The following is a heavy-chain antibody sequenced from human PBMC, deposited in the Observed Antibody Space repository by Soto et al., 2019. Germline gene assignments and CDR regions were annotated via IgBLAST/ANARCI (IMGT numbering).Heavy chain of an antibody. Sequence: GGSLRLSCATSGFTFNDYAMYWVRQAPGQGLEWVAMISSDGHHQFYVDNLRGRFTVSGDNSKNTLFLQMNSLRPEDTAVYYCSRGTYYPQSSGLHADYWGPGTVVTVSS. D-gene: IGHD3-22*01. CDR2: ISSDGHHQ. V-gene: IGHV3-30*03. J-gene: IGHJ4*02. CDR3: SRGTYYPQSSGLHADY. CDR1: GFTFNDYA.